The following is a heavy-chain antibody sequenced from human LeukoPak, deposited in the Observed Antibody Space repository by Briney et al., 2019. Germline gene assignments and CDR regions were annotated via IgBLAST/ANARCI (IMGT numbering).Heavy chain of an antibody. Sequence: TPSETLSLSCTVSGYSISSGFNWAWIRQPPGKGLGWIGSIAVVYDGMTFYNPALKGRVAMSGDTSKNQFSLIPNSVTAADAAVYYCARDDYSNHVSAEWGQGALVTVSS. CDR2: IAVVYDGMT. V-gene: IGHV4-38-2*02. D-gene: IGHD4-11*01. CDR3: ARDDYSNHVSAE. CDR1: GYSISSGFN. J-gene: IGHJ4*02.